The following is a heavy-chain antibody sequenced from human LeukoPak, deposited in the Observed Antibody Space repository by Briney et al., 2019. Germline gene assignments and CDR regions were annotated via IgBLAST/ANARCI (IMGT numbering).Heavy chain of an antibody. CDR3: ARERVSIAVAGFDY. J-gene: IGHJ4*02. V-gene: IGHV4-30-4*01. CDR2: IYYSGSI. D-gene: IGHD6-19*01. CDR1: GGSISSGDYY. Sequence: SETLSLTCTVSGGSISSGDYYWSWIRQPPGKGLEWIGYIYYSGSIYYNPSLKSRVTISVDTSKNQFSLKLSSVTAADTAVYYCARERVSIAVAGFDYWGQGTLVTVSS.